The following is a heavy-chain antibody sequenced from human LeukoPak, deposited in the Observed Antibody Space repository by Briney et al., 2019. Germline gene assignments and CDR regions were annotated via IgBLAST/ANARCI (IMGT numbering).Heavy chain of an antibody. V-gene: IGHV4-34*01. J-gene: IGHJ5*02. CDR2: INHSGST. CDR3: ARTHWLDP. CDR1: GGSFSGYY. Sequence: PSETLSLTCAVYGGSFSGYYWSWIRQPPGKGLEWIGEINHSGSTNYNPSLKSRVTISVDTSKNQFSLKLSSVTAADTAVYYCARTHWLDPWGQGTLVTVSS.